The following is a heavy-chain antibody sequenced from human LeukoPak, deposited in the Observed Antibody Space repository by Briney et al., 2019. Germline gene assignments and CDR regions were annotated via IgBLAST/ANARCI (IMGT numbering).Heavy chain of an antibody. CDR1: GDSISSSY. CDR3: ARRFSSRSDGNGYYYGHDAFDV. CDR2: IYNSANT. J-gene: IGHJ3*01. V-gene: IGHV4-59*08. Sequence: SETLSLTYSVSGDSISSSYWSWIRQPPGKGLERIGNIYNSANTNYNPSLQSRVTKSVDTSKSQFSLQLTSVSAADTAVYYCARRFSSRSDGNGYYYGHDAFDVWGQGTLVTVSS. D-gene: IGHD3-22*01.